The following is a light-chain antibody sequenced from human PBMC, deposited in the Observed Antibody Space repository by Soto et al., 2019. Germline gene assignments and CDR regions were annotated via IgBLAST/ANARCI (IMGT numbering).Light chain of an antibody. J-gene: IGLJ2*01. CDR2: SNN. CDR1: SSNIGTNT. Sequence: QLVLTQPPSASGTPGQRVAISCSGSSSNIGTNTVNWYQQLPRTAPQLLIYSNNQRPSGVPDRFSGSKSGTSASLAISGLQSEDEADYYCAAWDDSLNGVVFGGGTKVTVL. CDR3: AAWDDSLNGVV. V-gene: IGLV1-44*01.